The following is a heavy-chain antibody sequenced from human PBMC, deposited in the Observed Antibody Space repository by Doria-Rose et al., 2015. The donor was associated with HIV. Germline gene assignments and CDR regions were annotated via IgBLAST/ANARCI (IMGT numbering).Heavy chain of an antibody. J-gene: IGHJ6*03. CDR2: ISWDSGAK. CDR1: GFSFESYA. Sequence: EVQLLESGGGLVQPGRSLRLSCVGSGFSFESYAMHWVRLAPGKGLEWVAGISWDSGAKGNADSAEGRFTISRDNAKKSVYLEMRSLRPEDTAFYYCAKAPIIGPKYYFYMDVWGKGTSVTVSS. V-gene: IGHV3-9*01. CDR3: AKAPIIGPKYYFYMDV. D-gene: IGHD3-3*01.